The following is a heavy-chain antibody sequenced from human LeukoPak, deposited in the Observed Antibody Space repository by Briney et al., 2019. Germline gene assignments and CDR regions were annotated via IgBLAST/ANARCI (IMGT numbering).Heavy chain of an antibody. CDR3: ATDYSNFYGMDV. CDR2: IQNSART. Sequence: SETLSLTCTVSGGSVNSGSYFWSWIRQPPGKGLEWIGYIQNSARTNYNPSLESRVAISVDSSKDQFSLRLSSVTAADTAVYYCATDYSNFYGMDVWGQGTTVTVSS. V-gene: IGHV4-61*01. J-gene: IGHJ6*02. CDR1: GGSVNSGSYF. D-gene: IGHD4-11*01.